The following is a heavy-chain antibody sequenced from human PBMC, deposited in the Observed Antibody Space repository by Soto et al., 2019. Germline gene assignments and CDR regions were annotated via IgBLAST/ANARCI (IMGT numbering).Heavy chain of an antibody. V-gene: IGHV1-69*13. CDR3: ARGPPKYPYYNWFDP. CDR2: IIPIFGTA. CDR1: GGTFSSYA. Sequence: SVKVSCKASGGTFSSYAISWVRQAPGQGLEWMGGIIPIFGTANYAQKFQGRVTITADESTSTAYMELSSLRSEDTAVYYCARGPPKYPYYNWFDPWGQGTLVTAPQ. J-gene: IGHJ5*02. D-gene: IGHD2-2*01.